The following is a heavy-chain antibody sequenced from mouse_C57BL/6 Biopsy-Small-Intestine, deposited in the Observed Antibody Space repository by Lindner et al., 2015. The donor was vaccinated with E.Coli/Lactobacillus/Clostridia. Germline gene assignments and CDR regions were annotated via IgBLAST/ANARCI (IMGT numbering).Heavy chain of an antibody. CDR3: ARSYYDNLDY. CDR1: GYSFTGYY. D-gene: IGHD2-10*01. CDR2: INPTTGGT. J-gene: IGHJ2*01. Sequence: VQLQESGPELVKPGASVKISCKASGYSFTGYYMNWVKQSPEKSLEWIGEINPTTGGTTYNQKFKAKATLTVDKSSSTAYIQLKSLTSEDSAVYYCARSYYDNLDYWGQGTTLTVSS. V-gene: IGHV1-42*01.